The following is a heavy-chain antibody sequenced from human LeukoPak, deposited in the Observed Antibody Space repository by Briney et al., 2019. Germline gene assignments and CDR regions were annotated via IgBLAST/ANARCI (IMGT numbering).Heavy chain of an antibody. Sequence: LGTLSLTCTGSVGSISSYYWGWIRQPPGKGLEWVGDIYYSGSTNYNPSIKSRVTISVDSSKHQFSLKLSSVTAADTAVYYCARQTEVTAAFGYYYYGMDVWGQGTTVTVSS. D-gene: IGHD6-13*01. V-gene: IGHV4-59*08. CDR3: ARQTEVTAAFGYYYYGMDV. J-gene: IGHJ6*02. CDR2: IYYSGST. CDR1: VGSISSYY.